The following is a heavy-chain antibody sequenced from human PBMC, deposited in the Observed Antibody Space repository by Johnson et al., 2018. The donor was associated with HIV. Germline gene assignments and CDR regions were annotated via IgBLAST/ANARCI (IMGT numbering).Heavy chain of an antibody. CDR2: IKSKADGGTI. J-gene: IGHJ3*02. V-gene: IGHV3-15*01. CDR1: GFLFSNVW. Sequence: EVQLVESGGGLVEPGGSLRLSCAASGFLFSNVWMSWVRQAPGKGLEWVGRIKSKADGGTIDYAAPVKGRFTISRDNAKNTLYLQMNSLRAEDTAVYYCARDSGRYSSSWATFGAFDIWGQGTMVTVSS. CDR3: ARDSGRYSSSWATFGAFDI. D-gene: IGHD6-13*01.